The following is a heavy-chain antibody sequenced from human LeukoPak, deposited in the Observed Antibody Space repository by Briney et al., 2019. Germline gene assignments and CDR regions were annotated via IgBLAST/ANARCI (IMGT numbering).Heavy chain of an antibody. V-gene: IGHV3-53*03. D-gene: IGHD3-10*01. CDR2: IYSGGNT. CDR3: ARAGFYRGGYGGDF. CDR1: GFTVSNNY. J-gene: IGHJ4*01. Sequence: GGSLRLSCAASGFTVSNNYMSWVRQRPGKGLEWVSVIYSGGNTYYADSVRGRFTISRDNSQNTLYLQMNSLRVDDTALYFCARAGFYRGGYGGDFWGHGPLVPVPS.